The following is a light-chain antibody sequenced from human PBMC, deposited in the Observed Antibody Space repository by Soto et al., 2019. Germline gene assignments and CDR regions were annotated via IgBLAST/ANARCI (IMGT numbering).Light chain of an antibody. CDR3: LLSYNAARV. J-gene: IGLJ2*01. CDR1: TGAVTSNHH. Sequence: QAVVTQEPSLTVSPGGTVTLTCGSSTGAVTSNHHPYWFQQKAGQPPRTLIYDTSNKHSWTPARFSGSLLGDKAALTLSGAQPEDEAQYYCLLSYNAARVFGGGTKLTVL. V-gene: IGLV7-46*01. CDR2: DTS.